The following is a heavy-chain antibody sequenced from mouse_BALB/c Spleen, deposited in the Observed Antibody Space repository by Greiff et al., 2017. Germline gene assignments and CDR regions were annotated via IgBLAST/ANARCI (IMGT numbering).Heavy chain of an antibody. J-gene: IGHJ2*01. CDR1: GFTFSSYA. Sequence: EVQLVESGGGLVKPGGSLKLSCAASGFTFSSYAMSWVRQSPEKRLEWVAEISSGGSYTYCPDTVTGRFTISRDNPKNTLYLEMSSLRSEDTAMYYCARGDYRYYFDYWGQGTTLTVSS. D-gene: IGHD2-14*01. CDR2: ISSGGSYT. CDR3: ARGDYRYYFDY. V-gene: IGHV5-9-4*01.